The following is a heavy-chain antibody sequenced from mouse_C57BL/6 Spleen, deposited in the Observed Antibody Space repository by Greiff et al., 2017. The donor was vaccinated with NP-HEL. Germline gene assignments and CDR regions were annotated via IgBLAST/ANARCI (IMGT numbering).Heavy chain of an antibody. CDR1: GYTFTSYT. J-gene: IGHJ2*01. CDR2: INPSSGYT. Sequence: QVQLQQSGAELARPGASVKMSCKASGYTFTSYTMHWVKPRPGQGLEWIGYINPSSGYTKYNQKFKDKATLTADKSSSTAYMQLSSLTSEDSAVYYCAGTGTFDYWGQGTTLTVSS. V-gene: IGHV1-4*01. D-gene: IGHD4-1*01. CDR3: AGTGTFDY.